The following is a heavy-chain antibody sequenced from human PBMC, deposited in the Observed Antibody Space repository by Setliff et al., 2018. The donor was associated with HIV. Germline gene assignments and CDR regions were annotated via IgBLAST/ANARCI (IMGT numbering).Heavy chain of an antibody. V-gene: IGHV5-51*01. Sequence: PRESLKISCKGSGFTFTDYWIGWVRQMPEKGLEWMGIIYPDDSDTRYSPSFQGQVTLSADKSINTTYLQWSSLKASDTAMYYCATLVGTNGVVWFDPWGQGTLVTVSS. CDR1: GFTFTDYW. D-gene: IGHD1-26*01. CDR2: IYPDDSDT. CDR3: ATLVGTNGVVWFDP. J-gene: IGHJ5*01.